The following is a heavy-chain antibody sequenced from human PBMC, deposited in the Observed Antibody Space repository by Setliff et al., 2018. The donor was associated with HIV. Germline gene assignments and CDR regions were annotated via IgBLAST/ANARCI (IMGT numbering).Heavy chain of an antibody. CDR3: ARRDGRSMNAFEI. CDR1: DYTFSTYW. CDR2: IYPDDSNI. Sequence: PGESLKISCKALDYTFSTYWIGWVRQMPGEGLEWMGVIYPDDSNIRYNPSFQSHVTISADKSIATAYLQVNDLKTSDTATYYCARRDGRSMNAFEIWGPGTMVTVSS. D-gene: IGHD6-13*01. V-gene: IGHV5-51*01. J-gene: IGHJ3*02.